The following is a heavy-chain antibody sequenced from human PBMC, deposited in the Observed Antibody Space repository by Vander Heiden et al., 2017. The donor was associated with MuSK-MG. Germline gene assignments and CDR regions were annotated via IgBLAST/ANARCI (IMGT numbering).Heavy chain of an antibody. Sequence: EVKLVESGGGWVQPGGSLRLSCAASGFSVRNTYMTWVRQAPGKGLEWVSDIHSGDRTYYAEAVKGRFTISRHNSENTVYLQMNSLRSEDTAVYYCARVYGDYAVDYWGQGTLVTVSS. CDR1: GFSVRNTY. V-gene: IGHV3-53*04. D-gene: IGHD4-17*01. J-gene: IGHJ4*02. CDR2: IHSGDRT. CDR3: ARVYGDYAVDY.